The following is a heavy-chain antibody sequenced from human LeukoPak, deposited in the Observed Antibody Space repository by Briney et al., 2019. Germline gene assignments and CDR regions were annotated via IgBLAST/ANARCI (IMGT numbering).Heavy chain of an antibody. CDR3: ARGSTYYDSSGQVPFDY. CDR2: ISSSSSTI. V-gene: IGHV3-48*01. Sequence: GGSLRLSCAASGFTFSTYSMNWVRQAPGKGLEWVSYISSSSSTIYYADSVKGRLTISRDNAKNSLYLQMNSLRAEDTAVYYCARGSTYYDSSGQVPFDYWGQGTLVTVSS. D-gene: IGHD3-22*01. CDR1: GFTFSTYS. J-gene: IGHJ4*02.